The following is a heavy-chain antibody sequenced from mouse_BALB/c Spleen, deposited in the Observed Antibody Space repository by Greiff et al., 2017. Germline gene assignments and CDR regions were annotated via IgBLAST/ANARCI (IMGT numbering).Heavy chain of an antibody. CDR2: INPSTGYT. V-gene: IGHV1-7*01. Sequence: QVQLQQSGAELAKPGASVKMSCKASGYTFTSYWMHWVKQRPGQGLEWIGYINPSTGYTEYNQKFKDKATLTADKSSSTAYMQLSSLTSEDSAVYYCAKYGSYFDYWGQGTTLTVSS. D-gene: IGHD1-2*01. CDR3: AKYGSYFDY. J-gene: IGHJ2*01. CDR1: GYTFTSYW.